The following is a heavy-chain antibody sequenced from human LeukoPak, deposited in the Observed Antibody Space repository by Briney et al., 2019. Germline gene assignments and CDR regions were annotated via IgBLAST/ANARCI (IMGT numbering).Heavy chain of an antibody. CDR2: ISYDGSNI. Sequence: GGSLRLSCAASGFRFSEDGMHWVRQAPGKGLEWVAVISYDGSNIYYADSVKGRFVISRDNSKKTLYLQVDSLRVEDTAVYYCARDRWDTSGYCLDYWGQGTLVTVSS. D-gene: IGHD3-22*01. V-gene: IGHV3-30*03. J-gene: IGHJ4*02. CDR3: ARDRWDTSGYCLDY. CDR1: GFRFSEDG.